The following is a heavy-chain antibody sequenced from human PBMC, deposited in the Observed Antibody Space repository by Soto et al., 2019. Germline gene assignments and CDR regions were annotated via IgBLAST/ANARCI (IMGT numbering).Heavy chain of an antibody. V-gene: IGHV3-23*01. Sequence: GGSLRLSCAASGFTFSSYAMSWVRQAPGKGLEWVSAISGSGGSTYYADSVKGRFTISRDNSKNTLYLQMNSPRAEDTAVYYCAKEGSYYYYYGMDVWGQGTTVTVSS. D-gene: IGHD6-13*01. J-gene: IGHJ6*02. CDR1: GFTFSSYA. CDR2: ISGSGGST. CDR3: AKEGSYYYYYGMDV.